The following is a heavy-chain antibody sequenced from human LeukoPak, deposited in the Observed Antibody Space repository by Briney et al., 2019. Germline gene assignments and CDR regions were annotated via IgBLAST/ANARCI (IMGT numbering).Heavy chain of an antibody. V-gene: IGHV3-74*01. CDR2: INSDGSTT. J-gene: IGHJ4*02. CDR3: VRGIVTEDH. CDR1: GFTFSNYW. Sequence: PGGSLRLSCAASGFTFSNYWMHWVRQVPGKGLVWVSRINSDGSTTNYADSVKGRFSISRDNAKNTLHLQMHSLRAEDTAAYYCVRGIVTEDHWGQVTLVTVSS. D-gene: IGHD2/OR15-2a*01.